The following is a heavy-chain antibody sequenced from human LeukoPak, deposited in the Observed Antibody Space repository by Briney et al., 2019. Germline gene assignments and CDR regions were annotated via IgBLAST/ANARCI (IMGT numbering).Heavy chain of an antibody. CDR1: GFTFSSYA. D-gene: IGHD3-22*01. CDR3: ARDGDYYDSSGYFDY. CDR2: ISDSGGTT. V-gene: IGHV3-23*01. Sequence: GGSLRLSCAASGFTFSSYAVSWVRQAPGKGLEWVSSISDSGGTTYYADSVKGRFTISRDNSKNTLYLQMNSLRAEDTAVYYCARDGDYYDSSGYFDYWGQGTLVTVSS. J-gene: IGHJ4*02.